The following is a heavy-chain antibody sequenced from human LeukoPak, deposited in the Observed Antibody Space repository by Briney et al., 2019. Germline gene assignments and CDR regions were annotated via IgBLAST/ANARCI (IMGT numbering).Heavy chain of an antibody. D-gene: IGHD3-10*01. V-gene: IGHV1-46*01. J-gene: IGHJ4*02. CDR2: VYTDGGTI. Sequence: ASVTVSFKASGNIFTNYHLHWVRLAPGRGLEWMGAVYTDGGTITNTRSFQDRVTMTRDVSTRTVYMELSSLNSGDRAVYYCATEAPGSYRFDNWGQEILVTVSS. CDR3: ATEAPGSYRFDN. CDR1: GNIFTNYH.